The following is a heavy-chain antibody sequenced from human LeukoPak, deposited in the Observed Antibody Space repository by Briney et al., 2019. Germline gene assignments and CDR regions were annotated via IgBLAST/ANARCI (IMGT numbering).Heavy chain of an antibody. Sequence: GGSLRLSCAASGFTFSSYGMHWVRQAPGKGLEWVSAISGSGGSTYYADSVKGRFTISRDNAKNSLYLQVNSLRAEDTAVYYCAKDRDTFFNTVITPFDYWGQGTLVTVSS. D-gene: IGHD3-22*01. CDR1: GFTFSSYG. J-gene: IGHJ4*02. CDR3: AKDRDTFFNTVITPFDY. V-gene: IGHV3-23*01. CDR2: ISGSGGST.